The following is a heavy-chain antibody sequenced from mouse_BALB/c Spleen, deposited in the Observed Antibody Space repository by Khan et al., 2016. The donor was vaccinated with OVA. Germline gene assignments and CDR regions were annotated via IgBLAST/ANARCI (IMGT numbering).Heavy chain of an antibody. CDR3: ARKNYYGYAMDY. CDR2: ISYGGST. D-gene: IGHD1-1*01. V-gene: IGHV3-2*02. Sequence: EVQLQESGPGLVKPSQSLSLTCTVTGYSITSDYAWDWIRQLPGNKLEWMGYISYGGSTSYNPSLKSRISITRDTSKNQFFLQLNSVTTEDTATYYCARKNYYGYAMDYWGQGTSVTVSS. J-gene: IGHJ4*01. CDR1: GYSITSDYA.